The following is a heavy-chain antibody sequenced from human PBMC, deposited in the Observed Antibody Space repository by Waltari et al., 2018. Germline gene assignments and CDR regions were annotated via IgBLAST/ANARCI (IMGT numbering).Heavy chain of an antibody. CDR2: VDPEDGET. CDR1: GYTITEFS. Sequence: QVPLVQSGAEVKKPGASVKVPCQVSGYTITEFSMHLVRQAPEKGLEWMGGVDPEDGETIYAQKFQGRVNMTEDTSTDTAYLELSSLRSEDTAVYYCATVPTTYGFNWFDPWGQGTLVTVSS. D-gene: IGHD4-17*01. CDR3: ATVPTTYGFNWFDP. J-gene: IGHJ5*02. V-gene: IGHV1-24*01.